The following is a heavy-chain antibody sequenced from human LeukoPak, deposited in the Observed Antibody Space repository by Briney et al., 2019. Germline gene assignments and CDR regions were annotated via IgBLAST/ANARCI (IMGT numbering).Heavy chain of an antibody. V-gene: IGHV1-24*01. CDR2: FDPEDGET. CDR3: AQNAVFRSFGVDRNWFDP. D-gene: IGHD3-3*01. Sequence: ASVKVFCKVSGYTLTELSMHWVRQAPGKGLEWMGGFDPEDGETIYAQKFQGRVTMTEDTSTDTAYMELSSLRSEDTAVYYCAQNAVFRSFGVDRNWFDPWGQGTLVTVSS. CDR1: GYTLTELS. J-gene: IGHJ5*02.